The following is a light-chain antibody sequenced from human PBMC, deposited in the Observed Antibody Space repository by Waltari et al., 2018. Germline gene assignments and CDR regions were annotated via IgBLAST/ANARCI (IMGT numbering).Light chain of an antibody. CDR2: QDN. J-gene: IGLJ2*01. CDR3: QAWDSDTDVV. Sequence: SYELIQPPSVSVSPGQTASIPCSGDKLGDKYACWYQQKPGQSPVLVIYQDNKRPSGIPERFSGSNSGNTATLTISGTQTMDEADYYCQAWDSDTDVVFGGGTKLTVL. CDR1: KLGDKY. V-gene: IGLV3-1*01.